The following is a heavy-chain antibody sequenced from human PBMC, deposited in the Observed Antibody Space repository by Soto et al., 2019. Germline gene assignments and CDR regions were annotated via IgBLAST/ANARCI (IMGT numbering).Heavy chain of an antibody. CDR3: AADNSGSYPYYYYYGMDV. CDR2: IVVGSGNT. J-gene: IGHJ6*02. D-gene: IGHD1-26*01. V-gene: IGHV1-58*01. Sequence: ASVKVSGKASGFTFTSSAVQWVRQARGQRLEWIGWIVVGSGNTNYAQKFQERVTITRDMSTSTAYMELSSLRSEDTAVYYCAADNSGSYPYYYYYGMDVWGQGTTVTVSS. CDR1: GFTFTSSA.